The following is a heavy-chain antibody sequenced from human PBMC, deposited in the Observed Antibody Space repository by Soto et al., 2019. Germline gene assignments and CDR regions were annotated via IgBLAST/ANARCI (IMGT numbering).Heavy chain of an antibody. J-gene: IGHJ6*02. CDR1: GFTFSNAW. CDR2: IKSKTDGGTT. D-gene: IGHD7-27*01. Sequence: EVQLVESGGGLVKPGGSLRLSCAASGFTFSNAWMSWVRQAPGKGLEWVGRIKSKTDGGTTDYAAPVKGRFTISRDDSKNTLYLQMNSLKTEDTAVYHCTTEGYRRTWGGMDVSGQGTTVTGSS. V-gene: IGHV3-15*01. CDR3: TTEGYRRTWGGMDV.